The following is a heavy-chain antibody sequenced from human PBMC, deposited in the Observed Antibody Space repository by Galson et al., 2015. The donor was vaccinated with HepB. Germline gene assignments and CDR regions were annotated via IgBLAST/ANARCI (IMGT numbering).Heavy chain of an antibody. CDR1: GYTFTGYY. D-gene: IGHD2-2*01. Sequence: SVKVSCKASGYTFTGYYMHWVRQAPGQGLEWMGWINPNSGGTNYAQKFQGRVTMTRDTSISTAYMELSRLRSDDTAVYYCARDIGVVVPAAIPYWGQGTLVTVSS. J-gene: IGHJ4*02. CDR2: INPNSGGT. V-gene: IGHV1-2*02. CDR3: ARDIGVVVPAAIPY.